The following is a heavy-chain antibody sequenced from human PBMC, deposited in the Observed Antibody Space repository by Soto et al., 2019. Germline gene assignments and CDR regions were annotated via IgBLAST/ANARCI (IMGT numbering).Heavy chain of an antibody. D-gene: IGHD2-2*01. Sequence: QVQLQQWGAGLLKPSETLSLTCAVYGGSFSGYYWSWIRQPPGKGLGWIGEINHSGSTNYNPSLKSRVTISVDTFKNQFSLKLSSVTAADTAVYYCAREYCSSTSCRRGAFDIWGQGTMVTVSS. CDR2: INHSGST. CDR1: GGSFSGYY. V-gene: IGHV4-34*01. CDR3: AREYCSSTSCRRGAFDI. J-gene: IGHJ3*02.